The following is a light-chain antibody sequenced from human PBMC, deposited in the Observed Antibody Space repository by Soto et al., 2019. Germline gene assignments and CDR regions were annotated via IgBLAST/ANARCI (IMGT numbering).Light chain of an antibody. Sequence: DIQMTQSPSTLSASVGDRFTITCRASQSISSWLAWYQQKPGKAPRLLIYDASSLESGVPSRFSGSGSGTEFTLTISSLQPDDFATYYCQQYNSYSWTFGQGTRLEIK. CDR1: QSISSW. CDR3: QQYNSYSWT. J-gene: IGKJ5*01. V-gene: IGKV1-5*01. CDR2: DAS.